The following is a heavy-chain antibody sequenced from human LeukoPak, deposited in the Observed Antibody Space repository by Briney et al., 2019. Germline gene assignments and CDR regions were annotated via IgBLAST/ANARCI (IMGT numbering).Heavy chain of an antibody. D-gene: IGHD3-16*02. V-gene: IGHV3-23*01. Sequence: GGSLRLSCAASGLTFSDYNMSWVRQAPGKGLEWVSAISGSGGSTYYADSVKGRFTISRDNSKNTLYLQMNSLRAEDTAVYYCAKDTFIMITFGGVIVEPRDDYWGQGTLVTVSS. CDR2: ISGSGGST. CDR1: GLTFSDYN. CDR3: AKDTFIMITFGGVIVEPRDDY. J-gene: IGHJ4*02.